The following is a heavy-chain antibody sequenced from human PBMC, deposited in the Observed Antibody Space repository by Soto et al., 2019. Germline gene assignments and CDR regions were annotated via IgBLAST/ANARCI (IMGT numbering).Heavy chain of an antibody. J-gene: IGHJ4*02. CDR3: AKVQALYTGSSDY. CDR2: ISYSGGTT. V-gene: IGHV3-23*01. D-gene: IGHD5-12*01. CDR1: RFTFSSYA. Sequence: PGGSPRLSCAASRFTFSSYAMTWVRQAPGKGLEWVSSISYSGGTTHYADSVKGRFTISRDNSKNTLYLQMNSLAADDTAVYYCAKVQALYTGSSDYWGEGTLVTVSS.